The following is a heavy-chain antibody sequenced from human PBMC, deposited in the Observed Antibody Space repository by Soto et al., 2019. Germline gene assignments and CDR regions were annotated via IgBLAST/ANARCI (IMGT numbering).Heavy chain of an antibody. Sequence: QVQLVESGGGVVQPGTSLRLSCAASGFTFNNYGMHWVRQAPGTGLEWVAAISSDGSDKYYADSVKGRLTISRDNSKNTLYLQMHSLSAEETAVYYCAKDQGIAASHGIDWGQGTMFTVSS. CDR2: ISSDGSDK. J-gene: IGHJ3*01. V-gene: IGHV3-30*18. CDR3: AKDQGIAASHGID. CDR1: GFTFNNYG. D-gene: IGHD6-13*01.